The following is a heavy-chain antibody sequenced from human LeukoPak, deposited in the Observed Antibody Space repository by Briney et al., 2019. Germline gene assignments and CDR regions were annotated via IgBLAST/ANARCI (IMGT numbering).Heavy chain of an antibody. CDR3: AKKGYWQQLGTYYYYYYMDV. V-gene: IGHV3-21*04. D-gene: IGHD6-13*01. CDR2: ISGSSSYI. J-gene: IGHJ6*03. CDR1: GFTFGSYS. Sequence: GGSLRLSCAASGFTFGSYSMNWVRQAPGKGLEWVSSISGSSSYIYYADSVKGRFTISRDNSKNTLYLQMNSLRAEDTAVYYCAKKGYWQQLGTYYYYYYMDVWGKGTTVTISS.